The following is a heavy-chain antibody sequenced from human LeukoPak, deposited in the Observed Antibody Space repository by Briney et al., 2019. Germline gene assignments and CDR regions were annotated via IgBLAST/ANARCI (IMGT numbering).Heavy chain of an antibody. D-gene: IGHD3-10*01. CDR1: GFTFSSYG. J-gene: IGHJ4*02. CDR2: ISYDGSNK. CDR3: AKDQGVWYQPPYYYGSGILPDY. V-gene: IGHV3-30*18. Sequence: GGSLRLSCAASGFTFSSYGMHWVRQAPGKGLEWVAVISYDGSNKYYADSVKGRFTISRDNSKNTLYLQMNSLRAEDTAVYFCAKDQGVWYQPPYYYGSGILPDYWGQGTLVTVSS.